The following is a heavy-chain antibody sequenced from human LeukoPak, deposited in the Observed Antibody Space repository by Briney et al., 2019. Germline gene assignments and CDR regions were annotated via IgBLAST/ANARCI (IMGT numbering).Heavy chain of an antibody. CDR2: ISTSGSGT. CDR1: GFTFSDYA. V-gene: IGHV3-23*01. D-gene: IGHD3-22*01. J-gene: IGHJ4*02. Sequence: GGSLRLSCVASGFTFSDYAMNWVRQAPGKGLEWVSVISTSGSGTYYADSVKGRFTISRDNSENTMYLQMNSLRVEDTAVYCAKDNYYDSSGYLDYWGQGTLVTVSS. CDR3: AKDNYYDSSGYLDY.